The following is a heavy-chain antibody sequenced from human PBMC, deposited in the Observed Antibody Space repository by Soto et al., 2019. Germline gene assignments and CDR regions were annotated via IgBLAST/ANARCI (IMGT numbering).Heavy chain of an antibody. V-gene: IGHV3-23*01. CDR2: ISGNGGNT. J-gene: IGHJ4*02. CDR3: VKEQGFRAFDY. D-gene: IGHD2-21*01. CDR1: GFTFNNYA. Sequence: EVQLLESGGGLVQPGGSLRLSCAASGFTFNNYAMSWVRQAPGKGLEWVSSISGNGGNTYYADPVKGRFTVSRVNSWNTLYLQTNSLGAEDTAVYYCVKEQGFRAFDYWGQGILVTVSS.